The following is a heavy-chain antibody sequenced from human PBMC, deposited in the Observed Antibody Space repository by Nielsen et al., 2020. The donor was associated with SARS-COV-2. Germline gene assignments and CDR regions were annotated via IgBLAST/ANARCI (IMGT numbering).Heavy chain of an antibody. CDR3: ARSTGYSGYGTISWGAFDI. D-gene: IGHD5-12*01. J-gene: IGHJ3*02. Sequence: SETLSLTCAVSGGSISSSNWWCWVRQPPGMGLEWIGEIYHSGSTNYNPSLKSQVTISVDKSTNQFSLKLSSVTAAATAVYYCARSTGYSGYGTISWGAFDIWGQGTMVTVSS. CDR2: IYHSGST. CDR1: GGSISSSNW. V-gene: IGHV4-4*02.